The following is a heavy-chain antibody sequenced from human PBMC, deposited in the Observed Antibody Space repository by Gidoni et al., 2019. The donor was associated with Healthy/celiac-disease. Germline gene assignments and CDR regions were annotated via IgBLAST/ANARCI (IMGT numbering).Heavy chain of an antibody. J-gene: IGHJ5*02. CDR3: ARDNVLLNWFDP. Sequence: QLHLQESGPGLVKPSETLSLTCTAPGGSISSRSYYWGWIRQPPGKGLEWIGSIYYSGSTYYNPSLKSRVTISVDTSKNQFSLKLSSVTAADTAVYYCARDNVLLNWFDPWGQGTLVTVSS. CDR1: GGSISSRSYY. D-gene: IGHD6-6*01. V-gene: IGHV4-39*07. CDR2: IYYSGST.